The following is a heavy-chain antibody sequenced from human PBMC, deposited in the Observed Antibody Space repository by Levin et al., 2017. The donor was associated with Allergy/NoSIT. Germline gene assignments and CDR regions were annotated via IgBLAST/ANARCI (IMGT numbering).Heavy chain of an antibody. CDR2: IFPGDSDT. J-gene: IGHJ4*02. CDR1: GYKFTGYW. D-gene: IGHD3-10*01. CDR3: GRLWFGDFDS. V-gene: IGHV5-51*01. Sequence: GGSLRLSCQSSGYKFTGYWIGWVRQMPGKALEWMEIIFPGDSDTIYSPSFEGQVTISADNSVSTTYLQWSSLKASDTAMYYCGRLWFGDFDSWGQGTMVTVSS.